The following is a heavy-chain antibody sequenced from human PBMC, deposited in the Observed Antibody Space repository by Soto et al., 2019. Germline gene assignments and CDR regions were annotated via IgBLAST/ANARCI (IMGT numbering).Heavy chain of an antibody. J-gene: IGHJ3*02. Sequence: QVQLQESGPGLVKPSQTLSLTCTVSGGSISSGGYYWSWIRQHPGKGLEWIGYIYYSGSTYYNPSLQSRVTISVDTSKNQFSLKLSSVTAADTAVYYCARDLSYDSSGYYYGSAFDIWGQGTMVTVSS. CDR3: ARDLSYDSSGYYYGSAFDI. V-gene: IGHV4-31*03. CDR1: GGSISSGGYY. CDR2: IYYSGST. D-gene: IGHD3-22*01.